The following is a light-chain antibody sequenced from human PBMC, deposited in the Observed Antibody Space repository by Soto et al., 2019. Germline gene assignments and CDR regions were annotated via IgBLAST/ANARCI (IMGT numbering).Light chain of an antibody. CDR2: DVS. V-gene: IGLV2-14*01. Sequence: QSVLTQPASVSGSPGQSITISCTGTSSDVGNYNYVSWYQQHPGKAPKLMIHDVSNRPSGVSNRFSGSKSGNTASLTISGLQAEDEADYYCSSYSSSSTWVFGGGTKLTVL. J-gene: IGLJ3*02. CDR1: SSDVGNYNY. CDR3: SSYSSSSTWV.